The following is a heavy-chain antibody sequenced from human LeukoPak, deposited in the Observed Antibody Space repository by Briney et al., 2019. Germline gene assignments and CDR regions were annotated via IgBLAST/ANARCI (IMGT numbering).Heavy chain of an antibody. CDR3: ARGSSGWYESAFDI. J-gene: IGHJ3*02. D-gene: IGHD6-19*01. V-gene: IGHV4-31*03. Sequence: SETLSLTCTVSGGSISSGGYFWSWVRQHPGKGLEWIGYIYYSGTTYYNPSLKSRITISQDTSKNQFSLKPSSVTAADTAVYYCARGSSGWYESAFDIWGQGTMVTVSS. CDR1: GGSISSGGYF. CDR2: IYYSGTT.